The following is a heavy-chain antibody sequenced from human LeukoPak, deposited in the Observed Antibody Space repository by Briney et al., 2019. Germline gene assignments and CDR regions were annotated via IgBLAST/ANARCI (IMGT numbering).Heavy chain of an antibody. J-gene: IGHJ4*02. Sequence: GGSLRLSCAASGFTFSIYAMSWVRQAPGKGLEWVSAISGSGGSTYYADSVKGRFTISRDNSKNTLYLQMNSLRAEDTAVYYCAKFRLTMVRGVITIFDYWGQGTLVTVSS. V-gene: IGHV3-23*01. CDR3: AKFRLTMVRGVITIFDY. CDR1: GFTFSIYA. CDR2: ISGSGGST. D-gene: IGHD3-10*01.